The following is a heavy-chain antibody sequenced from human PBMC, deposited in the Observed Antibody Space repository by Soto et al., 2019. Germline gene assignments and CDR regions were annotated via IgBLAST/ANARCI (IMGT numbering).Heavy chain of an antibody. CDR1: GFTFSNAW. V-gene: IGHV3-15*07. CDR3: TAKDTDMAN. D-gene: IGHD5-18*01. CDR2: IKSKTDGGTK. J-gene: IGHJ4*02. Sequence: GGALRLSFAASGFTFSNAWMNWVRQAPGKGLEWVGRIKSKTDGGTKEYAAKVKGRFTISRDDSKKKMYLQMNRLKNEETALYYCTAKDTDMANWGQGTLVTVSS.